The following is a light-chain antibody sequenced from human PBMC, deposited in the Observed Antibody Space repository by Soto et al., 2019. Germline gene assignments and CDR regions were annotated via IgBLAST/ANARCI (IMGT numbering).Light chain of an antibody. V-gene: IGKV3-20*01. Sequence: EIVLTQSPGTLSLSPGEGDTLSCRASQSVTNNLLAWYQQKPGQAPRLLIYDATSRATGIPDRFSGSGSGTDFTLTINRLEPEDFAVYYCQHYGSTPVTFGQGTKVEIK. CDR1: QSVTNNL. CDR2: DAT. J-gene: IGKJ1*01. CDR3: QHYGSTPVT.